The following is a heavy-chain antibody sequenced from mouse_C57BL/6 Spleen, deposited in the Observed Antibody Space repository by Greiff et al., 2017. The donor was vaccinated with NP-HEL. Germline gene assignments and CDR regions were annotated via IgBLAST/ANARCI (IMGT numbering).Heavy chain of an antibody. CDR3: ASPIYYDYDEGFAY. CDR1: GYSITSGYY. V-gene: IGHV3-6*01. D-gene: IGHD2-4*01. CDR2: ISYDGSN. J-gene: IGHJ3*01. Sequence: DVKLQESGPGLVKPSQSLSLTCSVTGYSITSGYYWNWIRQFPGNKLEWMGYISYDGSNNYNPSLKNRITITRDTSKNQFFLKLNSVTTEDTATYYCASPIYYDYDEGFAYWGQGTLVTVSA.